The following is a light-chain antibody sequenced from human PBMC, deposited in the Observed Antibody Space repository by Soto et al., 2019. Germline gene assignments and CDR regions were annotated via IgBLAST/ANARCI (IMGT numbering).Light chain of an antibody. CDR1: QTVSSSY. CDR3: QQYGTSPWT. V-gene: IGKV3-20*01. J-gene: IGKJ1*01. Sequence: ILLTQSPGTLSLSPGERATLSCRASQTVSSSYLAWYQQKPGQAPRLLIYAVSSRATGIPDRFSGSGSGTDFTLTISRLEPEDFAVYYCQQYGTSPWTFGQGTKVEIK. CDR2: AVS.